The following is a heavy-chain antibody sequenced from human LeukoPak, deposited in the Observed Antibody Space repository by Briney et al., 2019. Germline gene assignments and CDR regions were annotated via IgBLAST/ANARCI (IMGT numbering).Heavy chain of an antibody. V-gene: IGHV4-39*01. Sequence: LQTLSLTCTVTGGAISSRSHYWGWVRLPPGKGLEWVWSIHYSGSTYYNPSLKSRVTISVDTSKNQFSLKLSSVTVADRAVYYCVSYSGDDFYFDYWGQRTLVTASS. CDR1: GGAISSRSHY. CDR3: VSYSGDDFYFDY. J-gene: IGHJ4*02. CDR2: IHYSGST. D-gene: IGHD5-12*01.